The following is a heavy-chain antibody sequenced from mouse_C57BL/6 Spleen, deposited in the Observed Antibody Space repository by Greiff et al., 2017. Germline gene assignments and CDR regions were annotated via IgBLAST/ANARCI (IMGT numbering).Heavy chain of an antibody. J-gene: IGHJ4*01. D-gene: IGHD2-3*01. CDR3: ASGGWLLRYYAMDD. CDR1: GYTFTDYN. Sequence: EVQLQQSGPELVKPGASVKMSCKASGYTFTDYNMHWVKQSHGKSLEWIGYINPNNGGTSYNQKFKGKATLTVNKSSSTAYMELRSLTSEDSAVYYCASGGWLLRYYAMDDWGQGTSVTVSS. CDR2: INPNNGGT. V-gene: IGHV1-22*01.